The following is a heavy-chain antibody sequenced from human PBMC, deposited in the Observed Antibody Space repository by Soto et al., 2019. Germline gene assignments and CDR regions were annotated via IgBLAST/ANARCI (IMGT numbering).Heavy chain of an antibody. CDR2: ISSSSSYI. D-gene: IGHD4-17*01. CDR1: GFTFSSYS. V-gene: IGHV3-21*01. Sequence: GGSLRLSCAASGFTFSSYSMNWVRQAPGKGLEWVSSISSSSSYIYYADSVKGRFTISRDNAKNSLYLQMNSLRAEDTAVYYCARDRQLLTVVFDYWGQGTLVTVSS. CDR3: ARDRQLLTVVFDY. J-gene: IGHJ4*02.